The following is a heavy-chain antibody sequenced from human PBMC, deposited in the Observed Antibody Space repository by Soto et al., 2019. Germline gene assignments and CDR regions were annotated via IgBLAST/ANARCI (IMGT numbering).Heavy chain of an antibody. CDR1: GFIFSSYA. CDR2: IYGDGRT. Sequence: GGSLRLSCAASGFIFSSYAMSWVRQAPGKGLEWVSLIYGDGRTYYADSVKGRFTISRDNSRNTLYLQMSSLRAEDTAIYYCARNSDYGGNLIFDYWGREILVTVSS. D-gene: IGHD4-17*01. V-gene: IGHV3-23*03. J-gene: IGHJ4*02. CDR3: ARNSDYGGNLIFDY.